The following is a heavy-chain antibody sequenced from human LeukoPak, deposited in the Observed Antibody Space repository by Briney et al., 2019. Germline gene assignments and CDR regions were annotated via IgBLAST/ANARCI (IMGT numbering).Heavy chain of an antibody. CDR1: GYTFTDYY. Sequence: ASVKVSCKASGYTFTDYYMHWVRQAPGQGLEWMGWISPNSGGTSCAQKFQGRVTMTRDTSISTAYMELSRLRSDDSAVYYCSTGGDTTMADYWGQGTLVTVSS. V-gene: IGHV1-2*02. D-gene: IGHD5-18*01. CDR3: STGGDTTMADY. CDR2: ISPNSGGT. J-gene: IGHJ4*02.